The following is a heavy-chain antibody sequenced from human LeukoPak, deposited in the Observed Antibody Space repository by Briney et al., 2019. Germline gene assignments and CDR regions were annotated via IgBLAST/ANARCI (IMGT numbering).Heavy chain of an antibody. Sequence: GGSLRLSCAASGFTFSSYSMNRVRQAPGKGLEWVSYISSSSSTIYYADSVKGRFTISRDNAKNSLYLQMNSLRAEDTAVYYCARDAYCGGDCWPHFQHWGQGTLVTVSS. CDR2: ISSSSSTI. J-gene: IGHJ1*01. CDR1: GFTFSSYS. CDR3: ARDAYCGGDCWPHFQH. D-gene: IGHD2-21*02. V-gene: IGHV3-48*01.